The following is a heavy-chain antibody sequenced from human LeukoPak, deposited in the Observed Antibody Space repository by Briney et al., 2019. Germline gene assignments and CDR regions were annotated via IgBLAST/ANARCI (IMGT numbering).Heavy chain of an antibody. D-gene: IGHD6-19*01. J-gene: IGHJ4*02. CDR3: ARDFYSSGWVEY. CDR2: IYSGGST. V-gene: IGHV3-53*01. Sequence: GGSLRLSCAASGFTVSNNYMSWVRQAPGKGLEWVSVIYSGGSTYYADSVKGRFTISRDNSKNTLYLQMNSLRAEDTAVYYCARDFYSSGWVEYWGQGTLVTVSS. CDR1: GFTVSNNY.